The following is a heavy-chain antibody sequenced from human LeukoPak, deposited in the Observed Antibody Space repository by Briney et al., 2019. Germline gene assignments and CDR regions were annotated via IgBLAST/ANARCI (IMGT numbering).Heavy chain of an antibody. CDR2: ISASGGST. CDR1: EXTFSSYA. D-gene: IGHD2/OR15-2a*01. CDR3: AKYVSAKGPPYGLDV. J-gene: IGHJ6*02. V-gene: IGHV3-23*01. Sequence: GESLKISCAASEXTFSSYAMQWVRQAPGKGLEWVTGISASGGSTYYADSVKGRFTISRDNSKNTLYLQMNSLRAEDTAIFYCAKYVSAKGPPYGLDVWGQGTTVTVSS.